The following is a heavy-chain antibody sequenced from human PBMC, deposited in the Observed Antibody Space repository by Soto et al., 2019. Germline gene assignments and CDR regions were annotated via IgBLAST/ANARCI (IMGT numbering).Heavy chain of an antibody. V-gene: IGHV1-3*01. J-gene: IGHJ6*02. CDR1: GYTFTNYA. CDR2: INAGNGNT. CDR3: ARLGDYYGSGSYLGYYYYYGMDV. Sequence: EASVKVSCKASGYTFTNYAMQWVRQAPGQRLEWMGWINAGNGNTKYSQKFQGRVTMTTDTSTSTAYMELRSLRSDDTAVYYCARLGDYYGSGSYLGYYYYYGMDVWGQGTTVTVSS. D-gene: IGHD3-10*01.